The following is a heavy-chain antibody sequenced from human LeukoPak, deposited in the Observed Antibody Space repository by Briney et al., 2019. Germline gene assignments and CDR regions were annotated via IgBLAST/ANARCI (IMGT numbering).Heavy chain of an antibody. V-gene: IGHV3-7*02. CDR2: INQDGSET. D-gene: IGHD1-26*01. CDR1: GFTLRNYW. CDR3: TENRFSGIYLRY. J-gene: IGHJ4*02. Sequence: GGALGLSCAASGFTLRNYWMTWVRQAPGTGLELVAKINQDGSETFYVDFVKGRFTTTRDNAKNSLFLQMTSLRAEDTAVYYGTENRFSGIYLRYWGQGTLVTVSS.